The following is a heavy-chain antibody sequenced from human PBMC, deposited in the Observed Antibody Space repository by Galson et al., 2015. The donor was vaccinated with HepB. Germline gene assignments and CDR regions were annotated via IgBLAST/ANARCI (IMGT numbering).Heavy chain of an antibody. V-gene: IGHV1-24*01. CDR3: ATAAGTTSGFDY. CDR1: GYTLTELS. CDR2: FDPEDGET. Sequence: SVKVSCKVSGYTLTELSMHWVRQAPGKGLEWMGGFDPEDGETIYAQKFQGRVTMTEDTSTDTAYMELSSLRSEDTAVYYCATAAGTTSGFDYWGQGTLVTVSS. J-gene: IGHJ4*02. D-gene: IGHD1-1*01.